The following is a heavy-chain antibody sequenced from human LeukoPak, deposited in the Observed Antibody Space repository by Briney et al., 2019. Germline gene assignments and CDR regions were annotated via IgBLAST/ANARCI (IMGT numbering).Heavy chain of an antibody. CDR2: INHSGST. CDR3: ARGRYCSSTSCYIVRGYYYYYKDV. V-gene: IGHV4-34*01. D-gene: IGHD2-2*02. J-gene: IGHJ6*03. Sequence: SETLSLTCAVYGGSFSGYYWSWIRQPPGKGLDWIGEINHSGSTNYNPSLKGRVTISVDTSKNQFSLKLSSVTAADTAVYYCARGRYCSSTSCYIVRGYYYYYKDVWGKGTTVTVSS. CDR1: GGSFSGYY.